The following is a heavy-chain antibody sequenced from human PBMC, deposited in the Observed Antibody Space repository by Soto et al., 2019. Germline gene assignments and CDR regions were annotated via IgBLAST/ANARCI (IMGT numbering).Heavy chain of an antibody. V-gene: IGHV3-49*03. CDR1: GFTFGDYA. CDR3: TREYSSSSFRYYYYGMDV. D-gene: IGHD6-6*01. J-gene: IGHJ6*02. CDR2: IRSKAYGGTT. Sequence: PGGSLRLSCTASGFTFGDYAMSWFRQAPGKXLEWVGFIRSKAYGGTTEYAASVKGRFTISRDDSKSIAYLQMNSLKTEDTAVYYCTREYSSSSFRYYYYGMDVWGQGTTVTVSS.